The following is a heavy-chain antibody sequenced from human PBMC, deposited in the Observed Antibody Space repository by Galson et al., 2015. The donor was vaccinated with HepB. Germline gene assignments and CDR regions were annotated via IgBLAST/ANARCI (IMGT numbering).Heavy chain of an antibody. D-gene: IGHD4-23*01. CDR2: INLKSGGT. J-gene: IGHJ3*02. V-gene: IGHV1-2*04. CDR3: ARDAGHGGNSGAFDI. Sequence: SVKVSCKASGYTFTGHYIHWVRQAPGQGLEWMGWINLKSGGTHYAQKFQGWVTMTRDTSVSTAYMERSRLNYDDTAVHYCARDAGHGGNSGAFDIWGQGTLVTVSS. CDR1: GYTFTGHY.